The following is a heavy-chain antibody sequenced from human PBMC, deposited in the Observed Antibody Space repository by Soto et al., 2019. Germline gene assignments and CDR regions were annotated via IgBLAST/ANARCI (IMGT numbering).Heavy chain of an antibody. CDR2: IYYSGGT. J-gene: IGHJ4*02. Sequence: QVQLQESGPGLVRPSGTLSLTCAVSGDSINSNYCWTWVRQPPGKGLEWIAEIYYSGGTSYNPSLKSRVTISVDKSKNQFSRILPSVTAADTALYYCARDTGWGLGYWRQRTLVTVSA. CDR3: ARDTGWGLGY. V-gene: IGHV4-4*02. CDR1: GDSINSNYC. D-gene: IGHD6-19*01.